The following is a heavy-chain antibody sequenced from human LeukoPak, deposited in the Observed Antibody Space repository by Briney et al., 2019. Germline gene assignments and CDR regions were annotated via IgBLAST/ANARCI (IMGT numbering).Heavy chain of an antibody. Sequence: GGSLRLSCAASGFSFSSYAMHWVRQAPAKGPERVAVISYDGSNKYYADSVMGRFTISRDNSKNTLYLQMNSLRAEDTAVYYCERDKMGATCDRWGQGTLVTVSS. CDR3: ERDKMGATCDR. CDR1: GFSFSSYA. V-gene: IGHV3-30-3*01. D-gene: IGHD1-26*01. J-gene: IGHJ5*02. CDR2: ISYDGSNK.